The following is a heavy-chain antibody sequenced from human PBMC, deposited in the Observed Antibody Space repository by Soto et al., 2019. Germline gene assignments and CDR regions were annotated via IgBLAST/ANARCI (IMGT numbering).Heavy chain of an antibody. CDR1: GFTFSSYA. J-gene: IGHJ4*02. CDR2: ISGSGGST. V-gene: IGHV3-23*01. D-gene: IGHD3-22*01. Sequence: GGSLRLSCAASGFTFSSYAMSWVRQAPGKGLEWVSAISGSGGSTYYADSVKGRFTISRGNSKNTLYLQMNSLRAEDTAVYYCAKDYYDSSGYYSHYFDYWGQGTLVTVSS. CDR3: AKDYYDSSGYYSHYFDY.